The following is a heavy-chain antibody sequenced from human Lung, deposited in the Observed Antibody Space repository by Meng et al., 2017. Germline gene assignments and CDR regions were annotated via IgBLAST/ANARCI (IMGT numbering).Heavy chain of an antibody. Sequence: QVQLVQSGAEVEKPGASVKVSCKASGYTFTSYYMHWERQAPGQGIEWMGIIDPSGGSTDYAQKFQGRVTVTGDTSTSTVYMDLSSLRSEDTAVYYCTIGDYGNFDYWGQGTLVTVSS. CDR3: TIGDYGNFDY. D-gene: IGHD4-17*01. CDR2: IDPSGGST. CDR1: GYTFTSYY. V-gene: IGHV1-46*03. J-gene: IGHJ4*02.